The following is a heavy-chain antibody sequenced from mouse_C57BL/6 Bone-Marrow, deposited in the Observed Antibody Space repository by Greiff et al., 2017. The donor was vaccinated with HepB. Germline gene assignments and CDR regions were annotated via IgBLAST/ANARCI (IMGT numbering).Heavy chain of an antibody. Sequence: QVQLQQPGPELVKPGASVKLSCKASGYTFTSYWMHWVNQRPGKGLEWIGNINPSNGGTNYNEKFKSKATLTVDKSSSTAYMQLSSLTSEDSAVYYCARRDTTVHFDYWGQGTTLTVSS. CDR3: ARRDTTVHFDY. CDR2: INPSNGGT. D-gene: IGHD1-1*01. V-gene: IGHV1-53*01. J-gene: IGHJ2*01. CDR1: GYTFTSYW.